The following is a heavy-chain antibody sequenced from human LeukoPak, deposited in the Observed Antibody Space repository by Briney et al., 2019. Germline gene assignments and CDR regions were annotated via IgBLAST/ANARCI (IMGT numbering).Heavy chain of an antibody. J-gene: IGHJ4*02. V-gene: IGHV3-30*18. CDR3: VKDWGRYFASGSSYCDY. Sequence: GGSLRLSCAASGFTFSSSDIHWVRQAPGKGLEWVAVVSYDGTNKYYADSVKGRFTISRDNSNNMLSLQMNSLRAEDTAVYYCVKDWGRYFASGSSYCDYWGQGTLVTVSS. CDR2: VSYDGTNK. D-gene: IGHD3-10*01. CDR1: GFTFSSSD.